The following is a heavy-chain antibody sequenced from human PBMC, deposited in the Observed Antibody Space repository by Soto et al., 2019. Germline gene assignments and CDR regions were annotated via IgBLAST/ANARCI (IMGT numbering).Heavy chain of an antibody. CDR3: AKSATVPAAIAY. Sequence: QVQLVQSGAEVKKPGASVKVSCKASGYTFTSYAMHWVRQAPGQRLEWMGWFNAGNGNTKYSQKCQGRVTITRDPSASTAYMELSSLRSEDTAVYYWAKSATVPAAIAYWGQGTLVTVSS. V-gene: IGHV1-3*01. CDR1: GYTFTSYA. D-gene: IGHD2-2*02. CDR2: FNAGNGNT. J-gene: IGHJ4*02.